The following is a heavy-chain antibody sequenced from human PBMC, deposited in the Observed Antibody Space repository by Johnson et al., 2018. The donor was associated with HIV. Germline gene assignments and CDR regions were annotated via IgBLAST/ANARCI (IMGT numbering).Heavy chain of an antibody. D-gene: IGHD6-19*01. J-gene: IGHJ3*02. CDR2: IRYDGSNK. V-gene: IGHV3-30*02. CDR1: GFTFSSYG. CDR3: VRDRGSGWYVAFDI. Sequence: QMLLVESGGGVVQPGGSLRLSCAASGFTFSSYGMHWVRQAPGKGLEWVTFIRYDGSNKYYADSVKGRFTISRDTSKNTLYLQMNSLRAEDTAVYYCVRDRGSGWYVAFDIWGQVTMVTVSS.